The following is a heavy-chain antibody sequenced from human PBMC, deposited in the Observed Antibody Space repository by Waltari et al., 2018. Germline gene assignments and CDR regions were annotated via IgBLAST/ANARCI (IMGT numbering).Heavy chain of an antibody. J-gene: IGHJ6*02. Sequence: QVQLVQSGAEVKKPGASVKVSCKASGYTFTGYYMHWVRQAPGQGLEWMGGVNPNSVGTNDAKKVQGRVTMTRDTSISTAHMELSRLRSDDTAVYYCARTRMDVWGQGTTVTVSS. V-gene: IGHV1-2*02. CDR2: VNPNSVGT. CDR3: ARTRMDV. CDR1: GYTFTGYY.